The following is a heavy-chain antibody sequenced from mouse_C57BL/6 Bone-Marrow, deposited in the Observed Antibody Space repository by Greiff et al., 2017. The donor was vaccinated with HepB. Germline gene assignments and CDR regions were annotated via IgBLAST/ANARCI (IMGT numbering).Heavy chain of an antibody. V-gene: IGHV12-3*01. CDR3: AGAPYGGYPDY. Sequence: QVQLQQSGPGLVKPSQSLFLTCSITGFPITSGYYWIWIRQSPGKPLEWMGYITHSGETFYNPSLQSPISITRETSKNQFFLQLNSVATEDTAMYYCAGAPYGGYPDYWGQGTTLTVSS. D-gene: IGHD2-3*01. CDR2: ITHSGET. CDR1: GFPITSGYY. J-gene: IGHJ2*01.